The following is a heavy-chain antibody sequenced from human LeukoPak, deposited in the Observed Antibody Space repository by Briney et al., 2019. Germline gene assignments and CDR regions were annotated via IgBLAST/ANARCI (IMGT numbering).Heavy chain of an antibody. CDR3: ARGGITKFDY. V-gene: IGHV3-64*01. CDR2: ISSNGGST. CDR1: GFTFSSYA. J-gene: IGHJ4*02. D-gene: IGHD3-10*01. Sequence: PGGSLRLSCAASGFTFSSYAMHWVRQAPGTGLEYVSAISSNGGSTYYANSVKGRFTISRDNSKNTLYLQMGSLRAEDMAVYYCARGGITKFDYWGQGTLVTVSS.